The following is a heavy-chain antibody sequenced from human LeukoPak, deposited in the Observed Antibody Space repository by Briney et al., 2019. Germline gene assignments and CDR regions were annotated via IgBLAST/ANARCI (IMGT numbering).Heavy chain of an antibody. CDR1: GFTFSSYA. V-gene: IGHV3-30*04. D-gene: IGHD5-12*01. J-gene: IGHJ4*02. CDR3: VRDIGGFYRGYGDS. CDR2: ISYDGSNK. Sequence: PGGSLRLSCAASGFTFSSYAMHWVRQAPGKGLEWVAVISYDGSNKYYADSVKGRFTISRDNSKTTLYLQMNSLRAEDTAVYYCVRDIGGFYRGYGDSWGQATLVTVSS.